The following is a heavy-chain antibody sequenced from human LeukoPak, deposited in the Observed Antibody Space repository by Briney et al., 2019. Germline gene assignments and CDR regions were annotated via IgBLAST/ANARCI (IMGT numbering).Heavy chain of an antibody. CDR1: GFTFNYYW. V-gene: IGHV3-7*03. Sequence: GGSLSLSCAASGFTFNYYWMSWVRQTPGKGLEWLANIKPDGSEKYYVDSVRGRFTISRDNAKSSVHLQMNGLRAEDTAIYYCAKVTGVSGWNSDSWGQGTRVTVSS. J-gene: IGHJ4*02. D-gene: IGHD6-19*01. CDR3: AKVTGVSGWNSDS. CDR2: IKPDGSEK.